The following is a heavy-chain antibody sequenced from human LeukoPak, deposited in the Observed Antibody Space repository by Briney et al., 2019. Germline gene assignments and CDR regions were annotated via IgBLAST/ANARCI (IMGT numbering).Heavy chain of an antibody. Sequence: PSETLSLTCAVYGGSFSGYYWSWIRQPPGKGLEWIGEISHSGSTNYNPSLKSRVTISVDTSKNQFSLKLSSVTAADTAVYYCARGGLSSSWFDPWGQGTLVTVSS. D-gene: IGHD6-13*01. CDR1: GGSFSGYY. CDR3: ARGGLSSSWFDP. V-gene: IGHV4-34*01. J-gene: IGHJ5*02. CDR2: ISHSGST.